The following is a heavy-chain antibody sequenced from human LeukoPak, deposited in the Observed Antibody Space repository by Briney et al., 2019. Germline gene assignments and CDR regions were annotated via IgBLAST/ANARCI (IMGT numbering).Heavy chain of an antibody. CDR1: GFTFDDYA. CDR3: ARDRYSYFDY. D-gene: IGHD1-14*01. CDR2: IYSGGST. Sequence: PGRSLRLSCAASGFTFDDYAMHWVRQAPGKGLEWVSVIYSGGSTYYADSVKGRFTISRDNSKNTLYLQMNSLRAEDTAVYYCARDRYSYFDYWGQGTLVTVSS. V-gene: IGHV3-66*01. J-gene: IGHJ4*02.